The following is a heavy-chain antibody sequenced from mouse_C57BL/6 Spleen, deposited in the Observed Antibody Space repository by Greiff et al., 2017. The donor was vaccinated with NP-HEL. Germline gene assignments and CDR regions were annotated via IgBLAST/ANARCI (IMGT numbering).Heavy chain of an antibody. CDR3: ARKWQGYFDY. V-gene: IGHV1-82*01. CDR1: GYAFSSSW. CDR2: IYPGDGDT. J-gene: IGHJ2*01. Sequence: VQLKESGPELVKPGASVKISCKASGYAFSSSWMNWVKQRPGKGLEWIGRIYPGDGDTNYNGKFKGKATLTADKSSSTAYMQLSSLTSEDSAVYFCARKWQGYFDYWGQGTTLTVSS.